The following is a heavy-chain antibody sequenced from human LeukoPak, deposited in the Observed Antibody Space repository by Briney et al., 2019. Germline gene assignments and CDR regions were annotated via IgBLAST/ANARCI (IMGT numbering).Heavy chain of an antibody. CDR3: ASAPRYSSSWPNSWFDP. V-gene: IGHV1-69*13. D-gene: IGHD6-13*01. CDR1: GGTFSSYA. CDR2: IIPIFGTA. Sequence: SVKVSCKASGGTFSSYAISWVRQAPGQGLEWMGGIIPIFGTANYAQKFQGRVTITADESTSTAYMELSSLRSEDTAVYFCASAPRYSSSWPNSWFDPWGQGTLVTVSS. J-gene: IGHJ5*02.